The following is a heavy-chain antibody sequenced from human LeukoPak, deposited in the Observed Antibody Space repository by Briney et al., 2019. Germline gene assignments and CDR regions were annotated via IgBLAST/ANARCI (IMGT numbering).Heavy chain of an antibody. D-gene: IGHD1-1*01. CDR1: GGSISSHY. CDR3: ARETGTGYNDY. V-gene: IGHV4-59*11. Sequence: SETLSLTCTVSGGSISSHYWSWIRQPPGKGLEWIGYIYYSGSTNYNPSLKSRVTISVDTSKNQFSLKLSSVTAADTAVYYCARETGTGYNDYWGQGTLVTVSS. J-gene: IGHJ4*02. CDR2: IYYSGST.